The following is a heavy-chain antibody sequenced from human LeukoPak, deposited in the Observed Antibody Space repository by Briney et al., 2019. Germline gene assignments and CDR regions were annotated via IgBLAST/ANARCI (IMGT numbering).Heavy chain of an antibody. CDR2: INPNSGAT. V-gene: IGHV1-2*02. J-gene: IGHJ4*02. CDR3: ARDERYSYGDNHYPDLGF. CDR1: VYTFTVYY. D-gene: IGHD4/OR15-4a*01. Sequence: ASVTVSFKSSVYTFTVYYLFWVRQAPGQGREWMGWINPNSGATKYAQNFQGRVTLTSDTSIRTTYMELSSLRSDDTAVYYCARDERYSYGDNHYPDLGFWGQGTPVTVSS.